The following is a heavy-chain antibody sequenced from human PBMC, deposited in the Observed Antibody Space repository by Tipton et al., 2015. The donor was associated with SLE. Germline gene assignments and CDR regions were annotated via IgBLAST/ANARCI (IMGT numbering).Heavy chain of an antibody. V-gene: IGHV3-64D*08. J-gene: IGHJ4*02. D-gene: IGHD6-6*01. CDR3: ARGSIGSSSKLGY. CDR2: ISSNGGST. Sequence: SLRLSCSASGFTFSSYAMHWVRQAPGKGLEYVSAISSNGGSTYYADSVKGRFTISRDNSKNTLYLQMSSLIAEDTAVYYCARGSIGSSSKLGYWGQGSLVTVSS. CDR1: GFTFSSYA.